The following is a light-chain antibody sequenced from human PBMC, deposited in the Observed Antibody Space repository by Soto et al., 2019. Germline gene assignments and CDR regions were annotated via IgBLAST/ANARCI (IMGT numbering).Light chain of an antibody. J-gene: IGKJ5*01. CDR1: QSIYNW. V-gene: IGKV1-5*03. Sequence: DIQMTQSPSSLSASVGDRVTITCRASQSIYNWLAWYQQKPGKAPKLLMHKASILESGVPSRFSGSGSGTEFTLTINNLQPEDFATYYCQQSYRAVTFGQGTRLEIK. CDR2: KAS. CDR3: QQSYRAVT.